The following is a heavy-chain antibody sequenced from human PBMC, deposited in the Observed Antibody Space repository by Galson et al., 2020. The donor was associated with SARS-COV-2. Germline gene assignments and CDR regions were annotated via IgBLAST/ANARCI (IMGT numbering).Heavy chain of an antibody. J-gene: IGHJ6*02. CDR3: ARSSFSAPEAPRGTYVYYYGMDV. CDR2: ISGSGGKT. Sequence: GESLKISCVGTEFIFSNYPMNWVRQAPGKGLEWVSGISGSGGKTFYADSVSGRFIISRDNSRSTLFLQMNSLRVDDTALYYCARSSFSAPEAPRGTYVYYYGMDVWGQGTTVTVSS. D-gene: IGHD3-16*01. CDR1: EFIFSNYP. V-gene: IGHV3-23*01.